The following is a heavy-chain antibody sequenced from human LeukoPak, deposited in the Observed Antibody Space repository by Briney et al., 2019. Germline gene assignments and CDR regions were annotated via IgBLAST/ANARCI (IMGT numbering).Heavy chain of an antibody. CDR2: IYYSGST. D-gene: IGHD3-16*02. Sequence: PSETLSLTCTVSGGSMSSYYWSWIRQPPGKGLEWIGYIYYSGSTNYNPSLKSRVTISVDTSKNQFSLKLSSVTAADTAVYYCARGFETSYRYTFYYWGQGTLVTVSS. CDR3: ARGFETSYRYTFYY. J-gene: IGHJ4*02. CDR1: GGSMSSYY. V-gene: IGHV4-59*01.